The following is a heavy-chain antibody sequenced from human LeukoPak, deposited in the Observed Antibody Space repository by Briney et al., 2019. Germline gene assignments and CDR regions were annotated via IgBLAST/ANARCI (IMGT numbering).Heavy chain of an antibody. CDR3: ARMVRGRGYYYYFMDV. CDR2: LYTTGST. Sequence: SETLSLTCTVSGGSIASDNYYWSWIRQPAGKGLEWIGRLYTTGSTKYNPSLKSRVTISVDTSKQQFYLRLSSVTAADTAVYYCARMVRGRGYYYYFMDVWGKGTTVTISS. D-gene: IGHD3-10*01. V-gene: IGHV4-61*02. CDR1: GGSIASDNYY. J-gene: IGHJ6*03.